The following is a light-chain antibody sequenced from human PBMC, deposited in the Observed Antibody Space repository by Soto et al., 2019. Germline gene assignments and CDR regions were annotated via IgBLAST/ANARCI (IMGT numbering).Light chain of an antibody. CDR2: GAS. CDR1: QGIANY. V-gene: IGKV1-39*01. J-gene: IGKJ1*01. CDR3: QQSFNNPRT. Sequence: DIQMTQSPSSLSASVVDRVPITYPPSQGIANYLNWYQQKPGKAPKLLIYGASSLQSGVPSKFSGSGSGTDFPLTISSLQPEDCATYYCQQSFNNPRTFGQGTKV.